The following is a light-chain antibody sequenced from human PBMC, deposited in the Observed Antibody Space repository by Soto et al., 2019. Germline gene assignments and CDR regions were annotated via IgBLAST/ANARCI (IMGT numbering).Light chain of an antibody. V-gene: IGKV1-39*01. J-gene: IGKJ5*01. CDR2: AAS. CDR1: QSISSS. Sequence: EIQMTQSPSSLSASVGDRVTITCRASQSISSSLNWYQQKPGKAPNLLIYAASSLQSGVPSRFGGSGSGTDFTLTISSLQPEDFATYYCQQSYSTPITFGQGTRLAI. CDR3: QQSYSTPIT.